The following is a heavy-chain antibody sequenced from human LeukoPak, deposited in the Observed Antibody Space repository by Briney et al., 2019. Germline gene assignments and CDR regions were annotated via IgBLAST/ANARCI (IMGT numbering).Heavy chain of an antibody. CDR2: IYYSGST. Sequence: PSETLSLTCTVSGGSISSSSYYWGWIRQPPGKGLEWIGSIYYSGSTYYNPSLKSRVTISVDTSKNQFSLKLSSVTAADTAVYYCASMVGVVVVAAKVYFDYWGQGTLVTVSP. V-gene: IGHV4-39*07. D-gene: IGHD2-15*01. CDR3: ASMVGVVVVAAKVYFDY. CDR1: GGSISSSSYY. J-gene: IGHJ4*02.